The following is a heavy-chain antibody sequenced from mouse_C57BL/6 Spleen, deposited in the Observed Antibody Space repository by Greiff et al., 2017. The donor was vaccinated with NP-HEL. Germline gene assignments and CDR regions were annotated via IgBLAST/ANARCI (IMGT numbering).Heavy chain of an antibody. CDR1: GYTFTSYW. CDR2: IDPSDSET. J-gene: IGHJ3*01. V-gene: IGHV1-52*01. D-gene: IGHD2-4*01. Sequence: VQLQQPGAELVRPGSSVKLSCKASGYTFTSYWMHWVKQRPIQGLEWIGNIDPSDSETHYNQKFKDKATLTVDKSSSTAYMQLSSLTSEDSAVYYCARGDYDYDRFAYWGQGTLVTVSA. CDR3: ARGDYDYDRFAY.